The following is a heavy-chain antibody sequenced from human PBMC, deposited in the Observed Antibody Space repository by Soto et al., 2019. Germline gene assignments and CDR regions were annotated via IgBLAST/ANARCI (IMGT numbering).Heavy chain of an antibody. CDR2: ISLSSNTI. CDR3: AVLHSSSTSYIDC. Sequence: GSLRLSCTASGFTFSSYSMNWVRQAPGKGLEWVSYISLSSNTIYYADSVEGRFTVSRDNAENSLYLEMNSLRDEDTAVYYCAVLHSSSTSYIDCWGQGALVTVSS. CDR1: GFTFSSYS. V-gene: IGHV3-48*02. D-gene: IGHD6-13*01. J-gene: IGHJ4*02.